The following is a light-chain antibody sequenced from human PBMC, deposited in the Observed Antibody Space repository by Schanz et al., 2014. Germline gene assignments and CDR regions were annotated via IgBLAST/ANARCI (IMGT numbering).Light chain of an antibody. J-gene: IGKJ3*01. V-gene: IGKV3-20*01. CDR1: QSVYSNY. Sequence: EIVLTQSPGTLSLSPGERATLSCRASQSVYSNYLAWYQQKPGQAPRLLIYAASSRATGIPDRFSGSGSGTDFSLTISRLEPEDVAVYYCQQYGGSPVFSFGPGTKVDVK. CDR3: QQYGGSPVFS. CDR2: AAS.